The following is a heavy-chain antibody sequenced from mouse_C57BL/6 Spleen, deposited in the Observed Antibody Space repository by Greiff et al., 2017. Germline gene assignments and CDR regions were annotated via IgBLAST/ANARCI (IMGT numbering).Heavy chain of an antibody. Sequence: QVQLKQSGAELVMPGASVKLSCKASGYTFTSYWMHWVKQRPGQGLEWIGEIDPSDSYTNYNQKFKGKSTLTVDKSSSTAYMQLSSLTSEDSAVYYCARGLLRRGYFDVWGTGTTVTVSS. J-gene: IGHJ1*03. CDR3: ARGLLRRGYFDV. CDR1: GYTFTSYW. V-gene: IGHV1-69*01. D-gene: IGHD1-1*01. CDR2: IDPSDSYT.